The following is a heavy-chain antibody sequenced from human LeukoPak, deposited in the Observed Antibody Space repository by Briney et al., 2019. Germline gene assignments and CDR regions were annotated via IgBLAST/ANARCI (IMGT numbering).Heavy chain of an antibody. J-gene: IGHJ4*02. D-gene: IGHD3-10*01. CDR2: ISYDGSNK. Sequence: GGSLRLSCAASGFSFSSYARHWVRQAPGKGLEWVAVISYDGSNKYYADSVKGRFTISRDNSKNTLYLQMNSLRAEDTAVYYCAREGVVRGVIIGFFDYWGQGTLVTVSS. V-gene: IGHV3-30-3*01. CDR1: GFSFSSYA. CDR3: AREGVVRGVIIGFFDY.